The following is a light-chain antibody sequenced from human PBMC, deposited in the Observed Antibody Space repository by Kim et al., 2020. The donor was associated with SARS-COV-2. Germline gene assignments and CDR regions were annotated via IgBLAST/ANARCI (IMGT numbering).Light chain of an antibody. Sequence: PAVPSASAGERVPLSCRASQSVGYNLAWYQQRSGQAPRLLIYGASTRATGIPARFSGSGSGTDFTLTISNLQSEDFAVYYCQHDAFGGGTKLEI. CDR2: GAS. CDR1: QSVGYN. CDR3: QHDA. V-gene: IGKV3-15*01. J-gene: IGKJ4*01.